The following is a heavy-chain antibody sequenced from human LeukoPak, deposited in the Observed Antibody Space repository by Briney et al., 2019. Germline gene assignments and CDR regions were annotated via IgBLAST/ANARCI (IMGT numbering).Heavy chain of an antibody. D-gene: IGHD3-10*01. V-gene: IGHV3-7*01. J-gene: IGHJ3*02. CDR3: ATLHVDYYGSGSYDDAFDI. CDR2: IKQDGSEK. CDR1: GFTFSSYW. Sequence: SGGSLRLSCAASGFTFSSYWMSWFRQAPGKGLEWLANIKQDGSEKYYVDSVKGRFTISRDNAKNSLYLQMNSLRAEDMAVYYCATLHVDYYGSGSYDDAFDIWGQGTMVTVSS.